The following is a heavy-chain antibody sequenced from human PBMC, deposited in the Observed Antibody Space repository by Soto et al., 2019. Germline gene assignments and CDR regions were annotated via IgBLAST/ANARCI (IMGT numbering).Heavy chain of an antibody. Sequence: GGSLRLSCAASGFTFSNAWMSWVRQAPGKGLEWVGRIKSKTDGGTTDYAAPVKGRFTISRDDSKNTLYLQMNSLKTEDTAVYYCTTPYGAITIFGVPTTAGYMDVWGKGTTVTVSS. V-gene: IGHV3-15*01. J-gene: IGHJ6*03. D-gene: IGHD3-3*01. CDR1: GFTFSNAW. CDR3: TTPYGAITIFGVPTTAGYMDV. CDR2: IKSKTDGGTT.